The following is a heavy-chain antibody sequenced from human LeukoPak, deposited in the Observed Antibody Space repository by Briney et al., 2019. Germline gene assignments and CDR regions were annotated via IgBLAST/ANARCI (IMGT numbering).Heavy chain of an antibody. Sequence: SETLSLTCAVYGGSLSGYYWSWIRQPPGKGLEWIGEINHSGSTNYNPSLKSRVTISVDTSKNQFSLKLSSVTAADTAVYYCARGDYDILTGAYYYYYYGMDVWGQGTTVTVSS. CDR1: GGSLSGYY. J-gene: IGHJ6*02. V-gene: IGHV4-34*01. D-gene: IGHD3-9*01. CDR3: ARGDYDILTGAYYYYYYGMDV. CDR2: INHSGST.